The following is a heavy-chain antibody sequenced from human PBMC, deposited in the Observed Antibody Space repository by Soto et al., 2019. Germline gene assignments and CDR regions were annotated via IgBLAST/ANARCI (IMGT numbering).Heavy chain of an antibody. J-gene: IGHJ4*02. CDR2: ISGSGGST. CDR1: GFTFSSYA. Sequence: GGSLRLSCAASGFTFSSYAMSWVRQAPGKGLEWVSAISGSGGSTYYADSVKGRFTISRDNSKNTLYLQMNSLRAEDTVVYYCATTWRASGYSKRDYWGQGTLVTVSS. D-gene: IGHD3-3*01. V-gene: IGHV3-23*01. CDR3: ATTWRASGYSKRDY.